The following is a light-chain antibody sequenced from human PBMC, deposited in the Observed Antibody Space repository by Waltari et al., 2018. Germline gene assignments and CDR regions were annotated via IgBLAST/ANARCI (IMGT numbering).Light chain of an antibody. V-gene: IGKV1-33*01. Sequence: DIQMTQSPASLSASIGDRVTITCQASQDSSKYLNWYQQKPVQAPKLLIYDTSNLEVGVPSRFSGSGFGTECTLTITNLQPEDSATYACQQYDNLPRFTFGPGTKVEI. CDR2: DTS. J-gene: IGKJ3*01. CDR1: QDSSKY. CDR3: QQYDNLPRFT.